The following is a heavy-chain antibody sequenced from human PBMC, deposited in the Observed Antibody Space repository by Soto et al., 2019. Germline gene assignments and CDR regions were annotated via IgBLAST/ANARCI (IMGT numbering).Heavy chain of an antibody. CDR1: GCTFTGYY. Sequence: AAVKVSCKACGCTFTGYYMHWVRQAPGQGLEWMGWINPNSGGTNYAQKFQGRVTMTRDTSISTAYMELSRLRSDDTAVYYCARSPRHIVVVTAIDWFDPWGQGTLVTVSS. CDR2: INPNSGGT. J-gene: IGHJ5*02. V-gene: IGHV1-2*02. CDR3: ARSPRHIVVVTAIDWFDP. D-gene: IGHD2-21*02.